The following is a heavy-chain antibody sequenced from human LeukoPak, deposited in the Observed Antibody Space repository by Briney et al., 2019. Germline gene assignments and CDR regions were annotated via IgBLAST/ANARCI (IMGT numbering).Heavy chain of an antibody. J-gene: IGHJ6*02. V-gene: IGHV4-59*08. Sequence: SETLSLTCTVSGNSISSYYWSWIRQPPGKGLEWIGYIHYSGTTNYNPSLKSRVTISVDTSKNQFSLKLSSVTAADTAVYYCARLRHDYGNYYGMDVWGQGTTVTVSS. D-gene: IGHD4-17*01. CDR3: ARLRHDYGNYYGMDV. CDR1: GNSISSYY. CDR2: IHYSGTT.